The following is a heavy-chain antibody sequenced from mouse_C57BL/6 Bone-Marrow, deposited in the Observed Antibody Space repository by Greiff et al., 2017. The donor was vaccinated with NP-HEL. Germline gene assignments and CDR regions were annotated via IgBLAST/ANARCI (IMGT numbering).Heavy chain of an antibody. CDR1: GYAFSSYW. D-gene: IGHD1-1*01. CDR2: IYPGDGDT. J-gene: IGHJ4*01. V-gene: IGHV1-80*01. CDR3: ARGDYGSSRFGYAMDY. Sequence: VQLQESGAELVKPGASVKISCKASGYAFSSYWMNWVKERPGKGLEWIGQIYPGDGDTKYNGKFKGKATLTADKVSSTAYMQGSSLTSEDSAVYFGARGDYGSSRFGYAMDYWGQGTSVTVSS.